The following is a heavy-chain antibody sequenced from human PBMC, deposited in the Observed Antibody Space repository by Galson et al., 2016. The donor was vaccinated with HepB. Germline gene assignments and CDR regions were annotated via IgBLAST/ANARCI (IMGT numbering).Heavy chain of an antibody. Sequence: SVKVSCKASGYIFNDFYIHWVRQAPGQGLEWKGLINPGSAYTYFAQKFQGRVSMTRDTSTGIVYMELTGLRSEDTAVYSCARGRSPTYIGASKDGALRHWGQGTLVTVSS. V-gene: IGHV1-46*02. CDR3: ARGRSPTYIGASKDGALRH. D-gene: IGHD4-17*01. J-gene: IGHJ1*01. CDR1: GYIFNDFY. CDR2: INPGSAYT.